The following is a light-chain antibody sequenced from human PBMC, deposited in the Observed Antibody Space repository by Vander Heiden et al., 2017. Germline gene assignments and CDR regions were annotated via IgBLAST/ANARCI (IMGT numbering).Light chain of an antibody. CDR1: QNINNY. CDR2: GSS. CDR3: QQTHASPFT. J-gene: IGKJ3*01. Sequence: DIQMTQSPSSLSASVGDRVTITCRTSQNINNYLNWYQYKPGRAPKLLIYGSSTLQSGVPSRFSGSGSGTAFALTISSLQPEDFGTFYCQQTHASPFTFGPGTTVAL. V-gene: IGKV1-39*01.